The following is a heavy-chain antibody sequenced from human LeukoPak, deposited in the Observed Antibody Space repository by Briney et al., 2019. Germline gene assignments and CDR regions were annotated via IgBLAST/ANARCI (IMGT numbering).Heavy chain of an antibody. J-gene: IGHJ5*02. D-gene: IGHD3-3*01. Sequence: SETLSLTCTVSGGSISSYYWSWIRQPPGKGLEWIGYIYYSGSTNYNPSLKSRVTISVDTSKNQFSLKPSSVTAADTAVYYCARDRMYDFWSGMNWFDPWGQGTLVTVSS. V-gene: IGHV4-59*12. CDR3: ARDRMYDFWSGMNWFDP. CDR1: GGSISSYY. CDR2: IYYSGST.